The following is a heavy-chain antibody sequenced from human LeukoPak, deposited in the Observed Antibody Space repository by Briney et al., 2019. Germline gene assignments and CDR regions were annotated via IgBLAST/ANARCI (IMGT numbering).Heavy chain of an antibody. V-gene: IGHV3-7*01. J-gene: IGHJ4*02. CDR1: GFPFSSYW. CDR3: VGSRSYYAFDY. D-gene: IGHD3-10*01. Sequence: PGGSLRLSCVASGFPFSSYWMTWVRQAPGKGLEWVANIKQDGSKKSYVDSVKGRFTISRDNSKSTLYLQMSSLRPEDTALYYCVGSRSYYAFDYWGQGTLVTVSS. CDR2: IKQDGSKK.